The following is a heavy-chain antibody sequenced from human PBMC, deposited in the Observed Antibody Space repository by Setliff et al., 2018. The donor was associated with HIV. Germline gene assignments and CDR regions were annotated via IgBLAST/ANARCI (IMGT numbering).Heavy chain of an antibody. J-gene: IGHJ3*02. CDR3: ARDYLHVFDI. Sequence: ASVKVSCKASGYTFSNYGISWLRQAPGQGPEWMGWINSASGGTNYAQNFQGRVTVTRDTSINTAYVELNSLKSDDTAVYYCARDYLHVFDIWGQGTMVTVSS. V-gene: IGHV1-2*02. CDR1: GYTFSNYG. CDR2: INSASGGT.